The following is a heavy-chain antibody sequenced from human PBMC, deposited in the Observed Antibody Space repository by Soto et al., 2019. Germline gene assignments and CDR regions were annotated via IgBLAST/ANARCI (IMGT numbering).Heavy chain of an antibody. CDR1: GFTFENYA. J-gene: IGHJ4*02. CDR2: ISWESGII. CDR3: AKDNTGWSGSPIDY. D-gene: IGHD6-19*01. V-gene: IGHV3-9*01. Sequence: PGGSLRLSCAASGFTFENYAMHWGRQVPGKGLEWVSGISWESGIIGYADLVKGRFTISRDNAKNFLYLQMDSLRAEDTALYYCAKDNTGWSGSPIDYWGQGTLVTVSS.